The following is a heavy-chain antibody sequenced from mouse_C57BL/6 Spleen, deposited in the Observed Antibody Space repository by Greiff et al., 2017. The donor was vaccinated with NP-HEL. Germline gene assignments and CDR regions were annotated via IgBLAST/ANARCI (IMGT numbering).Heavy chain of an antibody. V-gene: IGHV1-82*01. Sequence: VQLQQSGPELVKPGASVKISCKASGYAFSSSWMNWVKQRPGKGLEWIGRIYPGDGDTNYNGKFKGKATLTADKSSSTAYMQLSSLTSEDSAVYFCASGGCYAYAMDYWGQGTSVTVSS. D-gene: IGHD1-1*02. CDR1: GYAFSSSW. CDR3: ASGGCYAYAMDY. CDR2: IYPGDGDT. J-gene: IGHJ4*01.